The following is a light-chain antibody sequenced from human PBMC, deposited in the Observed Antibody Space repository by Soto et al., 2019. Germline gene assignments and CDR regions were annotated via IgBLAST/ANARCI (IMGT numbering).Light chain of an antibody. V-gene: IGKV3-20*01. CDR2: GAS. CDR3: QRYGGSPRT. Sequence: EIVLTQSPGTLSLSPGERASLSCRASQSIANSLAWYQQKPGQAPRLLIFGASNRATGIPDRFSGSGSGTDFTLTISRLEPEDFAVYHCQRYGGSPRTFGQGTKVERK. J-gene: IGKJ1*01. CDR1: QSIANS.